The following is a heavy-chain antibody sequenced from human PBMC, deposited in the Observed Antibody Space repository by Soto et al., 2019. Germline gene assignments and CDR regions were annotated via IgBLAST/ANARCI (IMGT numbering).Heavy chain of an antibody. V-gene: IGHV1-69*13. CDR1: RGIFRSYA. D-gene: IGHD1-26*01. Sequence: ASVKVHCKASRGIFRSYAISWVRQAPGQGLEWMGGIIPIFGTANYAQKFQGRVTITADESTSTAYMELSSLRSEDTALYYCARGLGADFDAFDIWGQGTMVTVSS. CDR3: ARGLGADFDAFDI. CDR2: IIPIFGTA. J-gene: IGHJ3*02.